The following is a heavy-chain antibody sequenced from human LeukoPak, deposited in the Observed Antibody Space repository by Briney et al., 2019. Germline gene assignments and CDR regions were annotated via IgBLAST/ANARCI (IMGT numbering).Heavy chain of an antibody. CDR3: ARAADQMATIPY. V-gene: IGHV1-8*01. D-gene: IGHD5-24*01. CDR1: GYTFTNYG. J-gene: IGHJ4*02. CDR2: LNPNSGNT. Sequence: ASVKVSCKASGYTFTNYGINWVRQATGQGLEWMGWLNPNSGNTGYAQNFQGRLTMTRNTSINTAYVELSSLRSEDTAVYYCARAADQMATIPYWGQGTLVTVSS.